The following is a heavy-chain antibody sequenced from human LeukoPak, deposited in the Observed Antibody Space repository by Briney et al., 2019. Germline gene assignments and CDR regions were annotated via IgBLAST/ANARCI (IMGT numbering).Heavy chain of an antibody. CDR2: FDPEDGET. D-gene: IGHD2-2*01. Sequence: GASVKVSCKVSGYTLSELSMHWVRQAPGKGLEWMGGFDPEDGETIYAQKFQGRVTMTEDTSTDTAYMELSSLRSEDTAVYYRATAELVVPAANFDYWGQGTLVTVSS. CDR1: GYTLSELS. CDR3: ATAELVVPAANFDY. V-gene: IGHV1-24*01. J-gene: IGHJ4*02.